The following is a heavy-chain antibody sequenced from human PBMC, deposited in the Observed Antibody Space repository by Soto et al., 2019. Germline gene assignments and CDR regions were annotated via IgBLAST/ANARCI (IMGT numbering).Heavy chain of an antibody. CDR2: ISGSGGNT. CDR1: GFTFSNYA. J-gene: IGHJ3*02. D-gene: IGHD3-10*01. CDR3: AKDRVVRGVAGAFDI. Sequence: LRLSWAASGFTFSNYAMSWVLQAPGKGLEWVSTISGSGGNTYYADSVKGRFTISRDSSKNTLYLQMNSLRAEDTAVYYCAKDRVVRGVAGAFDIWGQGTMVTVSS. V-gene: IGHV3-23*01.